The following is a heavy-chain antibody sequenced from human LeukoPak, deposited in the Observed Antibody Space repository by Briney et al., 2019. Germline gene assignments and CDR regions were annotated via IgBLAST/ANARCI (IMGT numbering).Heavy chain of an antibody. D-gene: IGHD6-19*01. CDR2: IILILGIA. Sequence: SAKVSCKASLGTFSSYAISWVRPAPGQGLEWMGRIILILGIANYAQRFQGRVTITADKSTSTAYMELSSLRSEDTAVYCCAIDSQWSRLGGWFDPWGQGTLVTVSS. V-gene: IGHV1-69*04. CDR3: AIDSQWSRLGGWFDP. J-gene: IGHJ5*02. CDR1: LGTFSSYA.